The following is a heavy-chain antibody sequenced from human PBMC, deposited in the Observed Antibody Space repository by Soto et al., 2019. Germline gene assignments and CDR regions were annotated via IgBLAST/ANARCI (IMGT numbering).Heavy chain of an antibody. CDR2: ISSSSSTI. V-gene: IGHV3-48*01. Sequence: GGSLRLSCAASGFTFSSYSMNWVRQAPGKGLEWVSYISSSSSTIYYADSVKGGFTISRDNAKNSLYLQMNSLRAEDTAVYYCARGLGCSGGSCYWDDAFDIWGQGTMVTVSS. D-gene: IGHD2-15*01. J-gene: IGHJ3*02. CDR3: ARGLGCSGGSCYWDDAFDI. CDR1: GFTFSSYS.